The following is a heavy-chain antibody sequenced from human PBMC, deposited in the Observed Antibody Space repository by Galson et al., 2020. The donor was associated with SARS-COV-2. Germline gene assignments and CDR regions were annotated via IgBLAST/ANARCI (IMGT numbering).Heavy chain of an antibody. D-gene: IGHD3-10*01. J-gene: IGHJ4*02. CDR2: ISWNSGSI. Sequence: GGSLRLSCAASGFTFDDYAMHWVRQAPGKGLEWVSGISWNSGSIGYADSVKGPFTISRDNAKNSLYLQMNSLRAEDTALYYCAKGGGFGELLPSIDYWGQGTLVTVSS. V-gene: IGHV3-9*01. CDR3: AKGGGFGELLPSIDY. CDR1: GFTFDDYA.